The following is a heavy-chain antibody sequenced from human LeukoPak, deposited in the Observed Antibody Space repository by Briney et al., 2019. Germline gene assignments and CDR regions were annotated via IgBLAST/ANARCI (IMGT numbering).Heavy chain of an antibody. V-gene: IGHV1-2*02. CDR2: INPDSGAT. CDR3: AREPLAGRFQVVFDF. D-gene: IGHD6-19*01. CDR1: GYTFTDYY. Sequence: GSLKVSCKASGYTFTDYYMHWVRQAPGQGLEWMGWINPDSGATNYAQKFQGRVTMTRDTSISTAYMQLSRLRSDDTAVYYCAREPLAGRFQVVFDFWGQGALVPVSS. J-gene: IGHJ4*02.